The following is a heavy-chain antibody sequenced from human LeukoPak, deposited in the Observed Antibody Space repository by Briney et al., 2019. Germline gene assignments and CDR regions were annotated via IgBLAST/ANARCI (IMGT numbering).Heavy chain of an antibody. CDR3: AKPYGDYVLRTSHFDY. D-gene: IGHD4-17*01. CDR2: ISGSGGST. J-gene: IGHJ4*02. Sequence: GGSLRLSCAASGFTFSSYAMSWVRQAPGKGLEWVSAISGSGGSTYYADSVKGRFTISRDNSKNTLYLQMNSLRAEDTAVYYCAKPYGDYVLRTSHFDYWGQGTLVTVSS. CDR1: GFTFSSYA. V-gene: IGHV3-23*01.